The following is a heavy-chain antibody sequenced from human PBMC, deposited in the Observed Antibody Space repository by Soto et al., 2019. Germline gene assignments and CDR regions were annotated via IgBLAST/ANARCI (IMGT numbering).Heavy chain of an antibody. CDR3: ARDMHAGFTHYFDP. J-gene: IGHJ5*02. V-gene: IGHV4-38-2*02. Sequence: PSETLSLTCAVSGSSIGSSYYWGWIRQPPGKGLEWIGTIHHGGSSFYNPSLKSRVTMSVDTSKNQLSLKLTSMTAADTAVYYCARDMHAGFTHYFDPWGQGTLVTVSS. CDR1: GSSIGSSYY. D-gene: IGHD1-26*01. CDR2: IHHGGSS.